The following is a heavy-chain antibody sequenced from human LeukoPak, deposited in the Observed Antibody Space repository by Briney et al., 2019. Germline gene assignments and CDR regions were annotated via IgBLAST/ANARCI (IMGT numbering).Heavy chain of an antibody. V-gene: IGHV3-15*01. Sequence: GGSLRLSCAASAFTFSNAWMSWVRQAPGKGLEWVGRIKSKTDGGTTDYAAPVKGRFTISRDDSKNTLYLQMNSLKTEDTAVYYCTTLSNYPIGVDYWGQGTLVTVSS. CDR2: IKSKTDGGTT. CDR1: AFTFSNAW. CDR3: TTLSNYPIGVDY. D-gene: IGHD1-7*01. J-gene: IGHJ4*02.